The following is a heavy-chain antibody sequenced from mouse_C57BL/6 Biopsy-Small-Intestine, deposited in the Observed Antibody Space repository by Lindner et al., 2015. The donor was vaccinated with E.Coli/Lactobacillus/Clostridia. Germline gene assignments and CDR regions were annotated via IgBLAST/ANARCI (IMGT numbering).Heavy chain of an antibody. Sequence: SVKVSCKASGYTFTSYDINWVRQAAGQGLEWMGWMNPNSGNKGYAQKFQGRVTVTRDTSTSTVYMELNNLRSGDTATYYCARASKFCSSGSCYFLTDWGQGTLVTVSS. CDR2: MNPNSGNK. D-gene: IGHD1-3*01. CDR3: ARASKFCSSGSCYFLTD. J-gene: IGHJ4*01. CDR1: GYTFTSYD. V-gene: IGHV1S55*01.